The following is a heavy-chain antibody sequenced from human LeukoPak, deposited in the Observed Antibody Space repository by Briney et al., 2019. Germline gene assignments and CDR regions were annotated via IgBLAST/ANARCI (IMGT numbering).Heavy chain of an antibody. D-gene: IGHD1-26*01. J-gene: IGHJ4*02. V-gene: IGHV3-7*01. CDR1: GFTFSSYW. CDR2: IKQDGSEK. CDR3: ARGVGATTFFFDY. Sequence: GGSLRLSCAASGFTFSSYWMSWVRQAPGKGLEWVANIKQDGSEKYYVDSVKGRFTISRDNAKNSLYLQMNSLRAEDTAVYYCARGVGATTFFFDYWGQGTLVTVSS.